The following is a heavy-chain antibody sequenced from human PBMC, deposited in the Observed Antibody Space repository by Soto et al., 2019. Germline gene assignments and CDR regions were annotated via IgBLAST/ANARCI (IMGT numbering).Heavy chain of an antibody. V-gene: IGHV1-18*01. CDR1: GYTFTSYG. Sequence: GASVKVSCKASGYTFTSYGITWVRQAPGQGLEWMGWISGYNGDTNYAQKFQGRVTLTTDTSTSTGYLEVMTLRPDDTAVYYCAREGSYHDLDYWGRGTLVTVSS. D-gene: IGHD3-22*01. J-gene: IGHJ4*02. CDR2: ISGYNGDT. CDR3: AREGSYHDLDY.